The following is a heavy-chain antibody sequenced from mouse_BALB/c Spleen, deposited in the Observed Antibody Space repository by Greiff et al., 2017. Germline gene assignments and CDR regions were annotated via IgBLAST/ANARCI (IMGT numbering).Heavy chain of an antibody. CDR1: GYTFTSYW. D-gene: IGHD2-2*01. Sequence: VQLQQSGAELAKPGASVKMSCKASGYTFTSYWMHWVKQRPGQGLEWIGYINPSTGYTEYNQKFKGKATLTADKSSSTAYMQLSSLASEDSAVYYCARSDYGYDGYAMDYWGQGTSVTVSS. CDR3: ARSDYGYDGYAMDY. V-gene: IGHV1-7*01. CDR2: INPSTGYT. J-gene: IGHJ4*01.